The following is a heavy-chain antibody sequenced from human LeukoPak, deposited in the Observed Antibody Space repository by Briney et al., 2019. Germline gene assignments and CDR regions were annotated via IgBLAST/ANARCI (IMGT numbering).Heavy chain of an antibody. J-gene: IGHJ4*02. CDR3: AKGTCSSTSCYLGY. V-gene: IGHV3-33*06. CDR2: IWYDGSNK. CDR1: GFTFSSYG. D-gene: IGHD2-2*01. Sequence: GRSLRLSCAASGFTFSSYGMHWVRQAPGKGLEWVAVIWYDGSNKYYADSVKGRFAISRDNSKNTLYLQMNSLRAEDTAVYYCAKGTCSSTSCYLGYWGQGTLVTVSS.